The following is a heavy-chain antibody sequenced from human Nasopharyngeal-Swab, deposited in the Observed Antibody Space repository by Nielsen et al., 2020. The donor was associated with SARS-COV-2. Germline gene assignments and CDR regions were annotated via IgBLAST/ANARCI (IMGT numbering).Heavy chain of an antibody. CDR3: AKIGGDSTELRAFDI. V-gene: IGHV3-30*18. CDR2: ISYDGSNK. Sequence: GESLKISCAASGLTFSSYGMHWVRQAPGKGLEWVAVISYDGSNKYYADSVKGRFTISRDNSKNTLYLQMNSLRAEDTAVYYCAKIGGDSTELRAFDIWGQGTMVTVSS. J-gene: IGHJ3*02. D-gene: IGHD3-16*01. CDR1: GLTFSSYG.